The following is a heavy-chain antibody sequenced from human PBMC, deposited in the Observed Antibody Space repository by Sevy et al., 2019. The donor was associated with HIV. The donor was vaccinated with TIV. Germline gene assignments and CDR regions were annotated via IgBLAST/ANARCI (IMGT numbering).Heavy chain of an antibody. V-gene: IGHV3-33*01. CDR1: GFSFSTYG. CDR3: ARYYSSGWYSDSYGLEV. D-gene: IGHD6-19*01. J-gene: IGHJ6*02. Sequence: GGSLRLSCAASGFSFSTYGLHWVRQAPGKGLEWVAVIRYDGSSKYYGDSVKGRFTISRDNSKNTLYLQMNSLRAEDTAVYDCARYYSSGWYSDSYGLEVWGQGTTVTVSS. CDR2: IRYDGSSK.